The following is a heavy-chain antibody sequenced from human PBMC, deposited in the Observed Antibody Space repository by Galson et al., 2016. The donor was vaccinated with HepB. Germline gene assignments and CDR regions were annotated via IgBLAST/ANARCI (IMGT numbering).Heavy chain of an antibody. V-gene: IGHV3-33*01. J-gene: IGHJ4*02. CDR2: IWHDGSNK. CDR1: GFTFSTYG. Sequence: SLRLSCAASGFTFSTYGMHWVRQAPGKGLEWVAVIWHDGSNKYYADSVKGRFTISRDSSTLYLQMHSLRAEETAVYYCARDRLASGNHLDYWGQGTLLTVSS. CDR3: ARDRLASGNHLDY. D-gene: IGHD4-23*01.